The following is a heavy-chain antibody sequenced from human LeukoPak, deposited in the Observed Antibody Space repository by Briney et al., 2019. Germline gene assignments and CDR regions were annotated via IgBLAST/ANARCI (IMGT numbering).Heavy chain of an antibody. V-gene: IGHV3-21*01. J-gene: IGHJ4*02. D-gene: IGHD3-10*01. CDR3: XREDSYYYGSGSXPFDY. CDR1: GFTFSSYS. CDR2: ISSSSSYI. Sequence: GGSLRLSCAASGFTFSSYSMNWVRQAPGKGLEWVSSISSSSSYIYYADSVKGRFTISRDNAKNSLYLQMNSLRAEDTAVYYXXREDSYYYGSGSXPFDYWGQGTLVTVSS.